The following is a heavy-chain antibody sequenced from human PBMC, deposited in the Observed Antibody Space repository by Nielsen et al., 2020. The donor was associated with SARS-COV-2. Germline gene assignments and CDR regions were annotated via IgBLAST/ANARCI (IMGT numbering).Heavy chain of an antibody. Sequence: SETLSLTCAVYGGSFSGYYWSWIRQPQGKGLEWIGEINHSGSTNYNPSLKSRVTISVDTSKNQFSLKLSSVTAADTAVYYCAREGISSSPDYYYYYMDVWGKGTTVTVSS. CDR1: GGSFSGYY. V-gene: IGHV4-34*01. J-gene: IGHJ6*03. CDR3: AREGISSSPDYYYYYMDV. D-gene: IGHD6-6*01. CDR2: INHSGST.